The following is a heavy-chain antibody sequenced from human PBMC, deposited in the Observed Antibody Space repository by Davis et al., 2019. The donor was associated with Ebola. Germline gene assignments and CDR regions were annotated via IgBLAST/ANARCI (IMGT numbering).Heavy chain of an antibody. CDR3: ARDRPLDFFFGDYYGMDV. Sequence: GGSLRLSCAASGFTFSTYSMSWVRQAPGKGLEWVSSISSDSDYIYYADSAKGRFTISRDNAKSSLYLQMNSLGAEDTALYYCARDRPLDFFFGDYYGMDVWGQGTTVTVSS. CDR2: ISSDSDYI. V-gene: IGHV3-21*01. D-gene: IGHD3-16*01. CDR1: GFTFSTYS. J-gene: IGHJ6*02.